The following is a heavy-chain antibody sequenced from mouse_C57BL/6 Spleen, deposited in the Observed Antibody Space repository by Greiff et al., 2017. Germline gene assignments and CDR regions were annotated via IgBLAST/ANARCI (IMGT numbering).Heavy chain of an antibody. V-gene: IGHV1-52*01. CDR2: IDPSDSET. Sequence: QVQLQQPGAELVRPGSSVKLSCKASGYTFTSYWMHWVKQRPIQGLEWIGNIDPSDSETHYNQKFKDKATLTVDKSSSTAYMQLSRLTSEDSAVYYCARTGGLRGYFDYWGQGTTLTVSS. CDR1: GYTFTSYW. D-gene: IGHD2-4*01. CDR3: ARTGGLRGYFDY. J-gene: IGHJ2*01.